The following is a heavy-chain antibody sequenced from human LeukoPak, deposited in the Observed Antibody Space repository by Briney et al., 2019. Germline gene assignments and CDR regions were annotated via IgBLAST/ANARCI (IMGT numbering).Heavy chain of an antibody. Sequence: ASVKVSCKASGYTFTSYDINWVRQATGQGLEWMGWMNPNSGNTGYAQKFQGRVTITRNTSISTAYMELSSLRSEDAALYYCAREYPSAGLDVWGQGTTVTVSS. CDR3: AREYPSAGLDV. CDR1: GYTFTSYD. V-gene: IGHV1-8*03. J-gene: IGHJ6*02. D-gene: IGHD2/OR15-2a*01. CDR2: MNPNSGNT.